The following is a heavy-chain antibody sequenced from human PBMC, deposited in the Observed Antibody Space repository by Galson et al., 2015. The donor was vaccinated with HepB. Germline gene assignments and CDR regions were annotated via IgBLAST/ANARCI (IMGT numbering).Heavy chain of an antibody. Sequence: SVKVSCKASRYTFNRYAMNWVRQAPGQGLEWMGWISTNTGNPTYAQGFTGRFVFSLDTSVSTAYLQISSLKAEDTAVYYCARAVDSYVCGSTLLDNWGQGTLVTVSS. D-gene: IGHD3-16*01. CDR1: RYTFNRYA. J-gene: IGHJ4*02. V-gene: IGHV7-4-1*02. CDR3: ARAVDSYVCGSTLLDN. CDR2: ISTNTGNP.